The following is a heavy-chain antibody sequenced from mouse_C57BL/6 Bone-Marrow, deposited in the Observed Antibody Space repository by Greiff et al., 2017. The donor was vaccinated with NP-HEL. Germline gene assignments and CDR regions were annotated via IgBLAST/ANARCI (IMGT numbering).Heavy chain of an antibody. D-gene: IGHD2-5*01. CDR1: GYTFTSYT. Sequence: VQLQQSGAELARPGASVKMSCKASGYTFTSYTMHWVKQRPGQGLEWIGYINPSSGYTKYNQKFKDKATLTADKSSSTAYMQLSSLTSEDSAVYYCARSSSNYVDYAMDYWGQGTSVTVSS. CDR3: ARSSSNYVDYAMDY. J-gene: IGHJ4*01. CDR2: INPSSGYT. V-gene: IGHV1-4*01.